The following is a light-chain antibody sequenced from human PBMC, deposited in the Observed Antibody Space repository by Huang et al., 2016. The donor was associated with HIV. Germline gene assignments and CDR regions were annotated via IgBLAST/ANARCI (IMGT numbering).Light chain of an antibody. CDR3: QQYDNWPPGLT. CDR2: ETS. CDR1: KNVRSN. Sequence: EIVMTQSPATLSVSPGGGATLSCRASKNVRSNLAWYQQTPGQAPRLLIYETSTRASGGPARFSGSGSGTEFTLTISALKYEDFAVYYCQQYDNWPPGLTFGGGTKVEI. J-gene: IGKJ4*01. V-gene: IGKV3-15*01.